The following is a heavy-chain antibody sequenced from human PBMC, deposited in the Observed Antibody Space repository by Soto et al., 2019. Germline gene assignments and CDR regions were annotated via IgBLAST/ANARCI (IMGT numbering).Heavy chain of an antibody. CDR1: GDSINSADYY. CDR3: ARVVQFYDSSGYSFYYFDY. Sequence: TLSLTCTVSGDSINSADYYWSWLRQPPGKGLEWIGYIYYSRSDYYNPSLGRRATITIDTSRNQFSLNLMSVTAADTAVYYYARVVQFYDSSGYSFYYFDYWGQGALVTVSS. V-gene: IGHV4-30-4*01. J-gene: IGHJ4*02. CDR2: IYYSRSD. D-gene: IGHD3-22*01.